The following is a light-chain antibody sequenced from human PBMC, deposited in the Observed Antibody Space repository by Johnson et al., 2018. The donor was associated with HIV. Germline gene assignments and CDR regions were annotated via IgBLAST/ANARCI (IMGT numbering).Light chain of an antibody. CDR1: SSNIGNNY. Sequence: QSVLTQPPSVSAAPGQKVTISCSGSSSNIGNNYVSCYQQFPGTAPKLLIYDNNKRPSGIPDRFSGSKSGTSATLGITGLQTGDEADYYCGTWDSSLSAGVFGTGTKVTVL. J-gene: IGLJ1*01. CDR2: DNN. CDR3: GTWDSSLSAGV. V-gene: IGLV1-51*01.